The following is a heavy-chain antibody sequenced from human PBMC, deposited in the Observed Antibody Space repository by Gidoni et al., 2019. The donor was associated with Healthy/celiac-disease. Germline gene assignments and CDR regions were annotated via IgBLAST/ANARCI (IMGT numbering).Heavy chain of an antibody. V-gene: IGHV4-31*03. CDR3: ARHSSGDRFDP. CDR1: GGSISSGGYY. Sequence: QLQLQDSGPGLLKPSQTLSLTCTVTGGSISSGGYYWSWIRQHPGKGLAWIGYTYYSGSSYYNPTLKRRVTISEETSKNQIAQKLSSGTAAETVVYYCARHSSGDRFDPWGQGTLVTVSS. D-gene: IGHD6-19*01. J-gene: IGHJ5*02. CDR2: TYYSGSS.